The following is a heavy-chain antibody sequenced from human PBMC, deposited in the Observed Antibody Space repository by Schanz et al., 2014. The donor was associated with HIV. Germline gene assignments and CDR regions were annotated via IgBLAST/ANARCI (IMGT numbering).Heavy chain of an antibody. CDR3: AKSRGDSWPYGMDV. V-gene: IGHV3-21*04. CDR1: GFTFDSQS. J-gene: IGHJ6*02. D-gene: IGHD4-17*01. CDR2: ISSGSDYT. Sequence: EVQLVESGGGLVKPGGSLRLSCEASGFTFDSQSMNWVRQAPGKGLEWVSSISSGSDYTYYAESLTGRFTISRDNAKNSLFLHMNSLRAEDTAVYYCAKSRGDSWPYGMDVWGQGTLVIVSS.